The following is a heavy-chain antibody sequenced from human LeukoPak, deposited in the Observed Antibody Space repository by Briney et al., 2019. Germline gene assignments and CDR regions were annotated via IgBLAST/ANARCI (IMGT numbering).Heavy chain of an antibody. CDR1: GFTFDDYV. CDR3: AKWGDSSSFSY. V-gene: IGHV3-9*01. Sequence: PGGSLRLSCAASGFTFDDYVMHWVRHAPGKGLEWVPGISWNSGSIGYVDSVKGRFTISRDKAKNSLYMQMKSVRAEDTALYYCAKWGDSSSFSYWGQGTLVTVSS. J-gene: IGHJ4*02. CDR2: ISWNSGSI. D-gene: IGHD6-13*01.